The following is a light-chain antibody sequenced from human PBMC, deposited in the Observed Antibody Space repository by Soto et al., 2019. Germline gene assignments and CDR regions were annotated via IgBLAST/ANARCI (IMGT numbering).Light chain of an antibody. CDR3: QQYVSSPYT. CDR2: GAS. Sequence: VLTQSPGTLSLCPGERGTLSCRASQSVDGTYVAWYQQKPGLAPRLLIYGASTRATGIPDRFSGSGSETDFTLTISSLEPEDSAVYYCQQYVSSPYTFGQGTKLEIK. V-gene: IGKV3-20*01. CDR1: QSVDGTY. J-gene: IGKJ2*01.